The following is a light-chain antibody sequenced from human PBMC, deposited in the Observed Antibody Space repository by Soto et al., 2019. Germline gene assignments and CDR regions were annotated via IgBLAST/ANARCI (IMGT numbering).Light chain of an antibody. CDR2: DAS. V-gene: IGKV3-11*01. CDR1: QSLDNY. J-gene: IGKJ4*01. Sequence: EIVLTQSPATLSLSPGERATLSCRASQSLDNYLAWYQHKPGQAPRLLIYDASTRATDIPARFSGSGSGTDFTITISSLEPEDFAVYYCQKRGHWPSFGGGTNVEIK. CDR3: QKRGHWPS.